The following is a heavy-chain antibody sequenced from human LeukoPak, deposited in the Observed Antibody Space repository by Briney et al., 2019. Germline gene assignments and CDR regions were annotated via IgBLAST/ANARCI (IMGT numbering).Heavy chain of an antibody. Sequence: SETLSLTCTVSGGSSSSYYWSWIRQPAGKGLEWIGRIYTSGSTNYNPSLKSRVTMSVDTSKNQFSLKLSSVTAADTAVYYCARDLGSDFWSGHDAFDIWGQGTMVTVSS. J-gene: IGHJ3*02. V-gene: IGHV4-4*07. CDR1: GGSSSSYY. CDR2: IYTSGST. CDR3: ARDLGSDFWSGHDAFDI. D-gene: IGHD3-3*01.